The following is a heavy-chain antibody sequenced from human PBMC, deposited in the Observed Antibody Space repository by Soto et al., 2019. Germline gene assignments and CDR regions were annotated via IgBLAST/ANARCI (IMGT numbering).Heavy chain of an antibody. D-gene: IGHD1-1*01. J-gene: IGHJ5*02. CDR1: GYSFTSYW. Sequence: GESLTISGKGSGYSFTSYWIGWVRQMPGKGLEWMGIIYPGDSDTRYSPSFQGQVTISADKSISTAYLQWSSLKASDTAMYYCARHPDDDENWFDPWGQGTLVTVSS. CDR2: IYPGDSDT. CDR3: ARHPDDDENWFDP. V-gene: IGHV5-51*01.